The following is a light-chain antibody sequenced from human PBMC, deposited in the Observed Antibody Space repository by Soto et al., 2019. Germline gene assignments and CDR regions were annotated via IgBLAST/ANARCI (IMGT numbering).Light chain of an antibody. CDR1: SSNIGAGYD. J-gene: IGLJ1*01. CDR3: SSYAGSSTLYV. Sequence: QSVLTQPPSVSGAPGQRVTISCTGSSSNIGAGYDVHWYQQLPGKAPKLLIYGNDNRPSGVPERFSGSKSGTSASLAITGLRADDEADYYCSSYAGSSTLYVFGTGTKVTVL. CDR2: GND. V-gene: IGLV1-40*01.